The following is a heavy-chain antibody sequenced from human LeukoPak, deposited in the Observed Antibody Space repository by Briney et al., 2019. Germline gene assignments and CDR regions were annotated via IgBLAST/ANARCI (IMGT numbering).Heavy chain of an antibody. CDR1: GYTFIGYY. J-gene: IGHJ3*02. V-gene: IGHV1-2*02. Sequence: ASVKVSCKASGYTFIGYYIHWVRQAPGQGLEWMGWINPNSGGTYYTQNFQGRVTMTRDTSISTAYMEPSRLKSDDTAVYYCARFRYSSSLDAFDIWGQGTMVTVSS. D-gene: IGHD6-13*01. CDR2: INPNSGGT. CDR3: ARFRYSSSLDAFDI.